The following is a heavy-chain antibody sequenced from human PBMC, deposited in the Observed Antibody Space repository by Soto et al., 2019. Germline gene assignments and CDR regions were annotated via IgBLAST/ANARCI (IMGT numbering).Heavy chain of an antibody. CDR2: ISVYTGTT. V-gene: IGHV1-18*01. CDR1: GYPFSNHG. CDR3: ARETMLRGVNDY. J-gene: IGHJ4*02. Sequence: QIQLVQSGAEVKKPGASVKVSCKTSGYPFSNHGITWVRQGPGQGFEWMGWISVYTGTTNYAQKFQGRVTMTTDTSARTAYMELRSXXXDDTAVYFCARETMLRGVNDYWGQGTRVIVSS. D-gene: IGHD3-10*01.